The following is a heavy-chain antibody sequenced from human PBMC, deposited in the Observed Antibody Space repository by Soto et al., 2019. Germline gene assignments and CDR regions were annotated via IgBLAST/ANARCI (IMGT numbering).Heavy chain of an antibody. Sequence: SETLSLTCTVSGGSISSYYWSWIRQPPGKGLEWIGYIYYSGSTNYNPSLKSRVAISVDTSKNQFSLKLSSVTAADTAVYYCARGRPDLITIFGVVIIGPFDYWGQGTLVTVAS. CDR3: ARGRPDLITIFGVVIIGPFDY. V-gene: IGHV4-59*01. D-gene: IGHD3-3*01. CDR2: IYYSGST. CDR1: GGSISSYY. J-gene: IGHJ4*02.